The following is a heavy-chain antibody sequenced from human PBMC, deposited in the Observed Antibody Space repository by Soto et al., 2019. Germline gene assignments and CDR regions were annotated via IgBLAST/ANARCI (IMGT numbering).Heavy chain of an antibody. Sequence: QVQLVESGGGLVKPGGSLRLSCAASGFTLSAYNMSWIRQAPGKGLEWVSYISSSGSTIYYADSVKGRFTISRDNAKNSLYLQMNSLRAEDTAVYYCAREIYSGSYSPDYWGQGTLVTVSS. CDR3: AREIYSGSYSPDY. D-gene: IGHD1-26*01. CDR2: ISSSGSTI. CDR1: GFTLSAYN. V-gene: IGHV3-11*01. J-gene: IGHJ4*02.